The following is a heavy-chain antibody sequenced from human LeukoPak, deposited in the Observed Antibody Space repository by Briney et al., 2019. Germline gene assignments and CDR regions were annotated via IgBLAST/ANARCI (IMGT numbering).Heavy chain of an antibody. J-gene: IGHJ3*02. CDR3: AKARGLIGGAFDI. CDR2: ISWDGETT. V-gene: IGHV3-43*01. Sequence: GGSLRLSCAASRCTFDDYIMHWVRKAPGKGLEWVSLISWDGETTYYADSVKGRFTTSRDNSKNSLYLQMNSLRSEDTALYYCAKARGLIGGAFDIWGQGTMVTVSS. D-gene: IGHD3-22*01. CDR1: RCTFDDYI.